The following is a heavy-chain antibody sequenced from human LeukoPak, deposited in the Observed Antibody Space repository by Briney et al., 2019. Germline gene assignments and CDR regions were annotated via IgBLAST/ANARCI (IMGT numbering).Heavy chain of an antibody. CDR3: ARDQTTPYSSGWLDY. CDR1: GFTFSKAW. J-gene: IGHJ4*02. V-gene: IGHV4-59*01. CDR2: IYYSGRT. Sequence: GSLRLSCAASGFTFSKAWMSWIRQPPGKGLEWIGYIYYSGRTNYNPSLESRVTISIDTSKQHFSLKLSSVTAADTALYYCARDQTTPYSSGWLDYWGQGTLVTVSS. D-gene: IGHD6-19*01.